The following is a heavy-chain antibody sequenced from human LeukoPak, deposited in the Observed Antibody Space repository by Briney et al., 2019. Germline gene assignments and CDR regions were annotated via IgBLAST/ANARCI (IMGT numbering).Heavy chain of an antibody. D-gene: IGHD3-3*01. CDR3: ARSPRDWGPVLRFLAYGMDV. CDR1: GGSISSYY. V-gene: IGHV4-59*08. J-gene: IGHJ6*02. CDR2: IYYSGST. Sequence: SETLSLTCTVSGGSISSYYWSWIRQPPGKGLEWIGYIYYSGSTNYNPSLKSRVTISVDTSKNQFSLKLSSVTAADTAVYYCARSPRDWGPVLRFLAYGMDVWGQGTTVTVSS.